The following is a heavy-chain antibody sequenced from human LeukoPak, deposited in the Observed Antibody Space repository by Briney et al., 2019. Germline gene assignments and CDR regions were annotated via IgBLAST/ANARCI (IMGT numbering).Heavy chain of an antibody. D-gene: IGHD3-22*01. CDR3: AREVPYDSSGYHQWYFDY. CDR1: GATFSSYA. V-gene: IGHV1-69*13. CDR2: IIPIFGTA. Sequence: SVKLSCKASGATFSSYAISWVRQAPGQGLEWMGGIIPIFGTANYAQKFQGRVTITADESTSTAYMELSSLRSEDTAVYYCAREVPYDSSGYHQWYFDYWGQGALVTVSS. J-gene: IGHJ4*02.